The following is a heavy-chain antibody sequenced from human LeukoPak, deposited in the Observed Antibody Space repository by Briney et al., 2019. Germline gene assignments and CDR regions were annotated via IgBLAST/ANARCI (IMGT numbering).Heavy chain of an antibody. D-gene: IGHD2-2*01. J-gene: IGHJ4*02. Sequence: PGGSLRLSCAASGFTFSSYAMSWVRQAPGKGLEWVSAISGSGGSTYYADAVKGRFTISRDNSKNTLYLQMHSLRAEDTAVYYCAKDRGYCSSTSCYGETTWGQGTLVTVSS. CDR2: ISGSGGST. V-gene: IGHV3-23*01. CDR1: GFTFSSYA. CDR3: AKDRGYCSSTSCYGETT.